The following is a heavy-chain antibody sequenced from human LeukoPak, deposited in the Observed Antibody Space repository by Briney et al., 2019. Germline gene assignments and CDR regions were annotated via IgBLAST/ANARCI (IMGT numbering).Heavy chain of an antibody. J-gene: IGHJ6*02. D-gene: IGHD6-13*01. CDR2: IYPGDSDT. CDR1: GYSFTSYW. CDR3: ARQVSSSWGYYYYGMDV. Sequence: GESLKISCKGSGYSFTSYWIGWVRQMPGKGLEWMGIIYPGDSDTRYSPSFQGQVTISADKSISTAYLQWSSLEASDTAMYYCARQVSSSWGYYYYGMDVWGQGTTVTVSS. V-gene: IGHV5-51*01.